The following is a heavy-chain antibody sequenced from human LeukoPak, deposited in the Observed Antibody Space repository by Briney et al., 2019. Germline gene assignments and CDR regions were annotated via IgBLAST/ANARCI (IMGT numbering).Heavy chain of an antibody. V-gene: IGHV4-4*07. CDR1: GGSISNYY. D-gene: IGHD4/OR15-4a*01. J-gene: IGHJ5*02. CDR3: ARPGGVTMVKDWLDP. Sequence: SETLSLTCTVSGGSISNYYWTWIRQPAGKGLEWIGRIYTSGNTNYNPSLKSRVTMSVDTSKNQFSLKLNSVTAADTAVYYCARPGGVTMVKDWLDPLGQGTLVTVSS. CDR2: IYTSGNT.